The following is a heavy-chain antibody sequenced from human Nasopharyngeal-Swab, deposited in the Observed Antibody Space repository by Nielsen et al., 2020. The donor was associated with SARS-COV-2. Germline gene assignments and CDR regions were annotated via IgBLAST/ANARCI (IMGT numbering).Heavy chain of an antibody. CDR1: GGSISSSSYY. J-gene: IGHJ3*02. CDR3: ASKRYYDILTGYGIDAFDI. D-gene: IGHD3-9*01. Sequence: SETLSLTCTVSGGSISSSSYYWGWIRQPPGKGLEWIGSIYYSGSTYYNPSLKSRVTISVDTSKNQFSLKLSSVTAADTAVYYCASKRYYDILTGYGIDAFDIWGQGTMVTVSS. CDR2: IYYSGST. V-gene: IGHV4-39*07.